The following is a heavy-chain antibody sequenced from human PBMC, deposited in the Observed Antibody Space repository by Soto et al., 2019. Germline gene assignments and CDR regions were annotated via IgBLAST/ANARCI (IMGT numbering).Heavy chain of an antibody. V-gene: IGHV1-69*01. CDR3: AKVRYSSPMGYYYGMDV. J-gene: IGHJ6*02. Sequence: QVQLVQSGAEVKKTGSSVKVSCKTSGGTFSTFGISWVRQAPGQGLEWMGGIIPFFGTAEYSQKFEDRVTITADESTSTSYMEVNNLRSEDTAVYYCAKVRYSSPMGYYYGMDVWGQGTTVTVSS. CDR1: GGTFSTFG. D-gene: IGHD6-19*01. CDR2: IIPFFGTA.